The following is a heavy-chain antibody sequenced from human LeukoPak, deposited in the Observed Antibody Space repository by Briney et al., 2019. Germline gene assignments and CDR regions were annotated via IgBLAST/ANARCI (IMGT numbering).Heavy chain of an antibody. D-gene: IGHD6-19*01. CDR3: ARYSVADNKHFDV. J-gene: IGHJ4*02. CDR2: IHYNGRT. CDR1: GGSISGYY. V-gene: IGHV4-59*08. Sequence: SETLSLTCSVSGGSISGYYWSRIRQPPGKGLEWIGWIHYNGRTNYNPSLKSRLTISVDTSRNKFSLNLGSATAADTALYYCARYSVADNKHFDVWGQGILVTVSS.